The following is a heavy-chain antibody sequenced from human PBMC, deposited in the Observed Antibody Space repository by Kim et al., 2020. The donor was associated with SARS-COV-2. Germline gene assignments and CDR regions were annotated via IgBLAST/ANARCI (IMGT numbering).Heavy chain of an antibody. D-gene: IGHD5-12*01. CDR3: ARGGVATIFWYFDL. Sequence: GGSLRLSCAASGFTFSSYEMNWVRQAPGKGLEWVSYISSSGSTIYYADSVKGRFTISRDNAKNSLYLQMNSLRAEDTAVYYCARGGVATIFWYFDLWGRGTLVTVSS. J-gene: IGHJ2*01. V-gene: IGHV3-48*03. CDR2: ISSSGSTI. CDR1: GFTFSSYE.